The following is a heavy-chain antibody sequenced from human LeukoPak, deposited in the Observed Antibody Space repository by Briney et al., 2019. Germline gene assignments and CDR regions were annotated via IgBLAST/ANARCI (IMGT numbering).Heavy chain of an antibody. D-gene: IGHD3-22*01. J-gene: IGHJ4*02. Sequence: LSLTCAVYGGSLSGYYWSWIRQPPGKGLEWVSYISSSGSTIYYADSVKGRFTISRDNAKNSLYLQMNSLRAEDTAVYYCASEGIYDSSGYYDYWGQGTLVTVSP. V-gene: IGHV3-11*01. CDR3: ASEGIYDSSGYYDY. CDR1: GGSLSGYY. CDR2: ISSSGSTI.